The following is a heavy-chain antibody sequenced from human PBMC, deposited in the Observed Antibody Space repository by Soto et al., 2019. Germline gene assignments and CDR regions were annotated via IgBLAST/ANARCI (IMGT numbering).Heavy chain of an antibody. D-gene: IGHD3-10*01. CDR3: ARDLRFRGFYGMDV. J-gene: IGHJ6*02. CDR1: GGSISSGGYY. V-gene: IGHV4-31*03. CDR2: IYYIGST. Sequence: QVQLQESGPGLVKPSQTLSITCTVSGGSISSGGYYWSWIRQHPGKGLEWIGYIYYIGSTYYNPSLKSRVTISVDTSKNQFYLKLSSVTAADTAVYYCARDLRFRGFYGMDVWGQGTTVTVSS.